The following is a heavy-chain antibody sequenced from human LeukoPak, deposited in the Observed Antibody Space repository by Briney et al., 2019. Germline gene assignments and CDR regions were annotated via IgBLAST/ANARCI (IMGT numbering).Heavy chain of an antibody. Sequence: GGSLRLSCAASGFTFSDHYIDWVRQAPGKGLEWVGRSRDKGNSYTTAYAASVRGRFTISRDDSKNSLYLQMNSLRAEGTAVYYCARGPLMVYATPGAVDPWGQGTLVTVSS. D-gene: IGHD2-8*01. V-gene: IGHV3-72*01. J-gene: IGHJ5*02. CDR1: GFTFSDHY. CDR2: SRDKGNSYTT. CDR3: ARGPLMVYATPGAVDP.